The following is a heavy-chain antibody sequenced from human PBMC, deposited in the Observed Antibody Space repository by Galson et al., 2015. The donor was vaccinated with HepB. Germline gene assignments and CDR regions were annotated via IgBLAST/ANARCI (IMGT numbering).Heavy chain of an antibody. J-gene: IGHJ1*01. D-gene: IGHD6-13*01. CDR2: ISSNGGST. CDR3: VKDTAWYTAGHFQH. Sequence: LRLSCAASGFTFSSYAMHWVRQAPGKGLEYVSAISSNGGSTYYADSVKGRFTISRDNSKNTLYLQMSSLRAEDTAVYYCVKDTAWYTAGHFQHWGQGTLVTVSS. V-gene: IGHV3-64D*06. CDR1: GFTFSSYA.